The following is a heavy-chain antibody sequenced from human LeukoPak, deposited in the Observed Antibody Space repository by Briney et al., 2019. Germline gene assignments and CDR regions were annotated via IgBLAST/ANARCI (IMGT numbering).Heavy chain of an antibody. CDR3: AREKFVEFRAPSYYYYYMDV. V-gene: IGHV1-2*02. J-gene: IGHJ6*03. CDR1: GYTFTGYY. CDR2: INPNSGGT. D-gene: IGHD3-10*01. Sequence: ASVKVSCRASGYTFTGYYMHWVRQAPGQGLEWMGWINPNSGGTNYAQKFQGRVTMTRDTSISTAYMELSRLRSDDTAVYYCAREKFVEFRAPSYYYYYMDVWGKGTTVTVSS.